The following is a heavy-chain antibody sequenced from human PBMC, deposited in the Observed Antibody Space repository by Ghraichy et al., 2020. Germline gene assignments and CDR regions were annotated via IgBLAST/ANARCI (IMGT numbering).Heavy chain of an antibody. D-gene: IGHD5-24*01. V-gene: IGHV1-69*04. Sequence: SVKVSCKASGGTFSSYAISWVRQAPGQGLEWMGRIIPILGIANYAQKFQGRVTITADKSTSTAYMELSSLRSEDTAVYYCARSGDRMAPNSYWGQGTLVTVSS. CDR1: GGTFSSYA. CDR2: IIPILGIA. J-gene: IGHJ4*02. CDR3: ARSGDRMAPNSY.